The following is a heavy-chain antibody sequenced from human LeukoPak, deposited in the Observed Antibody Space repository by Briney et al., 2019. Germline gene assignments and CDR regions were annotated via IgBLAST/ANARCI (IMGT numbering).Heavy chain of an antibody. V-gene: IGHV3-21*01. J-gene: IGHJ4*02. CDR1: GFTFSSYS. CDR3: AKFIAAPFYFDY. CDR2: ISSSSSYI. D-gene: IGHD6-13*01. Sequence: PGGSLRLSCAASGFTFSSYSMNCVRQAPGKGLEWVSSISSSSSYIYYADSVKGRFNIYRHNAKHSLYAQMNRLRAEDGAVFLCAKFIAAPFYFDYWGQGTLVTVSS.